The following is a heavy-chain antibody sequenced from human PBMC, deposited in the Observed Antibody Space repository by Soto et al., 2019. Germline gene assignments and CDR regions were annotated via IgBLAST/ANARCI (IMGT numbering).Heavy chain of an antibody. V-gene: IGHV3-21*01. CDR1: GFTFSSYS. J-gene: IGHJ4*02. CDR3: ARASSTVALDY. D-gene: IGHD2-2*01. Sequence: EVQLVESGGGLVKPGGSLRLSCAASGFTFSSYSMNWVRQAPGKGLEWVSSISSSSSYIYYADSVKGRFTISRDNAKHTLDLQMNSLIGEETAVYYGARASSTVALDYWGQGTLVTVSS. CDR2: ISSSSSYI.